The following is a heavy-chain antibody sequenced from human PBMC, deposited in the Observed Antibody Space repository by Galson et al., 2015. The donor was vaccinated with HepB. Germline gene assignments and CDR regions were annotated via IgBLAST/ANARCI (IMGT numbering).Heavy chain of an antibody. CDR2: ISYDGSNK. J-gene: IGHJ4*02. Sequence: SLRLSCAASGFTFSSYGMHWVRQAPGKGLEWVAVISYDGSNKYYADSVKGRFTISRDNSKNTLYLQMNSLRAEDTAVYYCAKGPQWELPQCYFDYWGQGTLVTVSS. V-gene: IGHV3-30*18. D-gene: IGHD1-26*01. CDR3: AKGPQWELPQCYFDY. CDR1: GFTFSSYG.